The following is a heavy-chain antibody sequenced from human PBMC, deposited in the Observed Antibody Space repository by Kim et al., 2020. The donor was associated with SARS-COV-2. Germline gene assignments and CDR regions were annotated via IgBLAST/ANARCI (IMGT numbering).Heavy chain of an antibody. Sequence: SVKVSCKASGGTFSSYAISWVRQAPGQGLEWMGGIIPIFGTANYAQKFQGRVTITADESTSTAYMELSSLRSEDTAVYYCASVDEWSYPYYYYYMDVWGKGTTVTVSS. D-gene: IGHD3-3*01. V-gene: IGHV1-69*13. CDR3: ASVDEWSYPYYYYYMDV. CDR1: GGTFSSYA. J-gene: IGHJ6*03. CDR2: IIPIFGTA.